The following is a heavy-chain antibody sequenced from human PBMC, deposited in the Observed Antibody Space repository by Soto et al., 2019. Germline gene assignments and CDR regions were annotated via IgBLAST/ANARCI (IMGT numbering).Heavy chain of an antibody. Sequence: SETLSLTCTVSGGSISTYYWSWIRQPPGKGLEWIGYIYYSGSTNYNPSLKSRVTISVDTSKNQFSLKLSSVTAADTAVYFCTRAPEKYSSSSLLGDWGPGTLVTVSS. D-gene: IGHD6-6*01. CDR3: TRAPEKYSSSSLLGD. J-gene: IGHJ4*02. CDR1: GGSISTYY. V-gene: IGHV4-59*01. CDR2: IYYSGST.